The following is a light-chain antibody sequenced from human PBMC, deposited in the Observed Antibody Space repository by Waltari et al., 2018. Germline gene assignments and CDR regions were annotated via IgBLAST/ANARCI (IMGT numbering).Light chain of an antibody. CDR2: VNSDG. Sequence: QLVLTQSPSASASLGASVKLTCTLSSGHSTNIIALLQQQPEKGPRYLMNVNSDGSSGAERYLTIASLQSEDEADYYCQTGGHGTWVFGGGTRLTVL. CDR1: SGHSTNI. V-gene: IGLV4-69*01. CDR3: QTGGHGTWV. J-gene: IGLJ3*02.